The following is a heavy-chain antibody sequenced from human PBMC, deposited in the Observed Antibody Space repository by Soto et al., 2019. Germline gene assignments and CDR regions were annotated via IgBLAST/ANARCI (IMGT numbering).Heavy chain of an antibody. V-gene: IGHV3-53*01. CDR3: ARTRYLSGGSFLFLPWFRP. CDR1: GFTVSSNY. D-gene: IGHD2-15*01. CDR2: IYSGGST. J-gene: IGHJ5*02. Sequence: GGSLRLSCAASGFTVSSNYMSWVRQAPGKGLEWVSVIYSGGSTYYADSVKGRFTISRDNSKNTLYLQMNSLRAEDTAVYYCARTRYLSGGSFLFLPWFRPWGQGTLVTVSS.